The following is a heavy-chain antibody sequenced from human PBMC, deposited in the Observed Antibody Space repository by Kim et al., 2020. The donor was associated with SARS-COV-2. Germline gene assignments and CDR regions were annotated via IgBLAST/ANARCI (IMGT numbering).Heavy chain of an antibody. V-gene: IGHV1-69*13. CDR3: ANPTGNMDV. CDR1: GDTFSNYA. J-gene: IGHJ6*02. Sequence: SVKVSCKASGDTFSNYAISWVRQAPGQGLEWMGDIMPIFGTANYAQKFQDRITITADGSTNTAYMELSSLRSEDTAVYYGANPTGNMDVWGQGTTITVSS. CDR2: IMPIFGTA.